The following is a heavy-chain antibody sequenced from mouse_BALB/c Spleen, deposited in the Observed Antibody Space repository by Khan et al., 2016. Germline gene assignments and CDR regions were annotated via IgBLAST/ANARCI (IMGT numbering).Heavy chain of an antibody. D-gene: IGHD1-1*02. Sequence: QVQLKQSAAELARPGASVKMSCKASGYIFTTYLMYWVKQRPGQGLEWIGHINPSSGYTEYNQKFKDKTTLTADKSYSTAYMQLSSLTSEDSAVYYGARSRWDYFDYWGQGTTLTVSS. V-gene: IGHV1-4*02. CDR2: INPSSGYT. J-gene: IGHJ2*01. CDR3: ARSRWDYFDY. CDR1: GYIFTTYL.